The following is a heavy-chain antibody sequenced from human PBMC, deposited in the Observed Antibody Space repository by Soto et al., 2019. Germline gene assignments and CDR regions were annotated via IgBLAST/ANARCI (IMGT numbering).Heavy chain of an antibody. CDR1: GWSFIGYC. J-gene: IGHJ4*02. V-gene: IGHV4-34*01. CDR2: INHSGST. Sequence: PXETLSLTCAVYGWSFIGYCWSWIRQPPGKGLDWIGEINHSGSTNYNPSLKSRVTISVDTSKNQFSLKLSSVTAADTAVYYCARGRRTKELRFLEWLSPPFDYWGQGPLVTVSS. CDR3: ARGRRTKELRFLEWLSPPFDY. D-gene: IGHD3-3*01.